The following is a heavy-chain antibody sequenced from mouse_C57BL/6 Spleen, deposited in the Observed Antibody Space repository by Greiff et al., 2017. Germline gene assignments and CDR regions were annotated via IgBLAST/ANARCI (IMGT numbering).Heavy chain of an antibody. D-gene: IGHD2-3*01. J-gene: IGHJ4*01. CDR2: IYPGDGDT. V-gene: IGHV1-82*01. CDR3: ASDGYYAMDY. Sequence: VQRVESGPELVKPGASVKISCKASGYAFSSSWMNWVKQRPGKGLEWIGRIYPGDGDTNYNGKFKGKATLTADKSSSTAYMQLSSLTSEDSAVYFCASDGYYAMDYWGQGTSVTVSS. CDR1: GYAFSSSW.